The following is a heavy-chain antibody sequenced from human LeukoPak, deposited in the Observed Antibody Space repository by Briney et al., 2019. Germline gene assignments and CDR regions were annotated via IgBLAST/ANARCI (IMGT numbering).Heavy chain of an antibody. V-gene: IGHV3-30*02. J-gene: IGHJ4*02. CDR1: GFTFSSYG. D-gene: IGHD3-22*01. CDR3: AKGPGSSGYPYYFDY. CDR2: IRYDGSNK. Sequence: PGGSLRLSCAASGFTFSSYGMHWVRQAPGKGLEWVAFIRYDGSNKYYADSVKGRFTISRDNSKNTLYLKMNSLRAEDTAVYYCAKGPGSSGYPYYFDYWGQGTLVTVSS.